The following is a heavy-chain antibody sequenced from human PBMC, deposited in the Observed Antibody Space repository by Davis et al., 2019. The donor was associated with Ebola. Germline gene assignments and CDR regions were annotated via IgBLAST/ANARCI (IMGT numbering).Heavy chain of an antibody. D-gene: IGHD3-3*01. V-gene: IGHV4-34*01. J-gene: IGHJ4*02. Sequence: SETLSLTCAVDGDSFSGYYWSWIRQSPGKGLEWIGAINNIARPNYNPYLKSRVTISIDTSRNQFALNLSSVTAADTAVYYCARGASPFYDDVWSGYYREYDFWGQGTLVTVSS. CDR3: ARGASPFYDDVWSGYYREYDF. CDR1: GDSFSGYY. CDR2: INNIARP.